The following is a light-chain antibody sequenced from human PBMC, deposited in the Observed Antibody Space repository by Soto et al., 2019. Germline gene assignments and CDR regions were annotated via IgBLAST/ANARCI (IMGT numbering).Light chain of an antibody. CDR3: QQYNNWPV. V-gene: IGKV3-15*01. Sequence: EILMTQSPATLSVSQGERSTLXXRASQSVSSNLAWYQQKPGQAPGXLIYAASTRATGIPARFSGSGSGTGFTLTISSLQSEDFAVYYCQQYNNWPVFGQGTKVDI. CDR1: QSVSSN. CDR2: AAS. J-gene: IGKJ1*01.